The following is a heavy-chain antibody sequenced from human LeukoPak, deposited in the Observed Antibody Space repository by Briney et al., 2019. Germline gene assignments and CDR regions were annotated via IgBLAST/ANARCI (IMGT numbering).Heavy chain of an antibody. D-gene: IGHD3-10*01. Sequence: ASVKVSCKTSGYTFTGYYMHRVRQAPGQGLEWMGWINPNSGGTNYAQKFQGRVTMTRDTSISTAYMELSRLRSDDTAVYYCARGEYGSGPGDYWGQGTLVTVSS. CDR3: ARGEYGSGPGDY. V-gene: IGHV1-2*02. CDR2: INPNSGGT. CDR1: GYTFTGYY. J-gene: IGHJ4*02.